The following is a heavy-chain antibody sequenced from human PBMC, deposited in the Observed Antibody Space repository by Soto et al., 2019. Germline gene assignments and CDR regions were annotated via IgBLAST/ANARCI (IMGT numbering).Heavy chain of an antibody. CDR2: ISYDGSNK. CDR1: GFTFSSYG. J-gene: IGHJ4*02. CDR3: ARERGQIDY. Sequence: PGGSLRLSCAASGFTFSSYGMHWVRQAPGKGLEWVAVISYDGSNKYYADSVKGRFTISRDNSNNILYLQLNSLRAEDTAVYYCARERGQIDYWGQGIQVTVSS. V-gene: IGHV3-30*03.